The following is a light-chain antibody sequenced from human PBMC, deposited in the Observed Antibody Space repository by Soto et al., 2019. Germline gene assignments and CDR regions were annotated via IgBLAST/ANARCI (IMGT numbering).Light chain of an antibody. CDR3: QQRSNWPMT. J-gene: IGKJ5*01. V-gene: IGKV3-11*01. CDR2: DAS. Sequence: EIVMTQSPATRSASPGGRATLSCRASQSVSSNLAWYQQKPGQAPRLLIYDASNRATGIPARFSGSGSGTDFTLTISSLEPEDFAVYYCQQRSNWPMTFGQGTRLEIK. CDR1: QSVSSN.